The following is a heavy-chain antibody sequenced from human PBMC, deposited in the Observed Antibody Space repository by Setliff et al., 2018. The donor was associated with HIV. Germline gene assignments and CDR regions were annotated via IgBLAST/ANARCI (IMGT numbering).Heavy chain of an antibody. V-gene: IGHV4-34*01. CDR3: ARSNYDSSFDY. CDR1: GGSFSGYY. CDR2: INHSGST. Sequence: SQTLSLTCAVYGGSFSGYYWSWIRQPPEKGLEWIGEINHSGSTNYHPSLKSRVNISVDTSKNQFSLKLTSVTAADTAVYYCARSNYDSSFDYWGQGTLVTVS. D-gene: IGHD3-22*01. J-gene: IGHJ4*02.